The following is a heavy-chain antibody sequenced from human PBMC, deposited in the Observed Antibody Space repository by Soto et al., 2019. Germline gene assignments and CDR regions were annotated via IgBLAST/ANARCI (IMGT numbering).Heavy chain of an antibody. J-gene: IGHJ4*02. Sequence: GGSLRLSCAASGFTFSSSAMNWVRQAPGRGLEWVSAISGGGGSTYYAGSVKSRFTISRDNSKDTLYLQMNSLRAEDTAVYYCAKSSGWTDYWGQGTLVTVSS. V-gene: IGHV3-23*01. D-gene: IGHD6-19*01. CDR1: GFTFSSSA. CDR2: ISGGGGST. CDR3: AKSSGWTDY.